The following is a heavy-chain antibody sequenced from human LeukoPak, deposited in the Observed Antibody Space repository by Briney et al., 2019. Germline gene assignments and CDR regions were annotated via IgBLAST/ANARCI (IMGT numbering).Heavy chain of an antibody. V-gene: IGHV3-66*01. CDR2: IYSGGTT. Sequence: GGSLRLPCAASGFTVSTNYISWVRQAPGKGLEWVSVIYSGGTTNYADSVKGRFTISRDNSKNMLYLQMNGLRAEDTALYYCARASLYTYGYNYWGQGTLVTVSS. CDR1: GFTVSTNY. D-gene: IGHD5-18*01. CDR3: ARASLYTYGYNY. J-gene: IGHJ4*02.